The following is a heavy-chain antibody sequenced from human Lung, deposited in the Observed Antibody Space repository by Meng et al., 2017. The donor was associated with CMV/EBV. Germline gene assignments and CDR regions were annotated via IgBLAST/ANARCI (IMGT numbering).Heavy chain of an antibody. D-gene: IGHD3-9*01. CDR3: AYRAVAYDILTGYYNPYYFDY. J-gene: IGHJ4*02. V-gene: IGHV2-5*01. Sequence: SGXXLVXPTQTLTLTCSFSGFSLSTNGAGVGWVRQTPGKALEWLAFTYWNDDKRYSPSLKSRLTITKDTSKNQVVLTMTNVDPVDTATYYCAYRAVAYDILTGYYNPYYFDYWGQGXLVTVSS. CDR1: GFSLSTNGAG. CDR2: TYWNDDK.